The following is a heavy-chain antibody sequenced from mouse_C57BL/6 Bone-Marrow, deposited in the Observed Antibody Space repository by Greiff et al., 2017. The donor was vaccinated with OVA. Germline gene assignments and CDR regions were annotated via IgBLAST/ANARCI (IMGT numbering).Heavy chain of an antibody. J-gene: IGHJ3*01. D-gene: IGHD2-3*01. CDR2: IDPSDSYT. CDR3: ARWLLRGFAY. Sequence: QVQLQQPGAELVRPGTSVKLSCKASGYTFTSYWMHWVKQRPGQGLEWIGVIDPSDSYTNYNQKFKGKATLTVDTSSSTAYMQLSSLTSEDYAVYYCARWLLRGFAYWGQGTLVTVSA. CDR1: GYTFTSYW. V-gene: IGHV1-59*01.